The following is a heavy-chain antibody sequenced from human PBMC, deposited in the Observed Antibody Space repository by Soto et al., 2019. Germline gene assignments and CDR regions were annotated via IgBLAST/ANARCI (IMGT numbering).Heavy chain of an antibody. Sequence: EMQLVESGGGLVQPGGSLRLSCAASGFTFSSYEMHWVRQAPGKGLEWISYISSTGSGTHYADSVKGRFTMSRYNTKNSVAIQMSSLRDEDTAVYYCVRDLHEPLATDALRVANWGQGTQVTVSS. CDR1: GFTFSSYE. D-gene: IGHD2-15*01. J-gene: IGHJ4*02. V-gene: IGHV3-48*03. CDR3: VRDLHEPLATDALRVAN. CDR2: ISSTGSGT.